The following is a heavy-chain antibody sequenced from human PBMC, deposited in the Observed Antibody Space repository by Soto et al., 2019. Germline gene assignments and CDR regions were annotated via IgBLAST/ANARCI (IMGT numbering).Heavy chain of an antibody. CDR2: IITLLDKK. V-gene: IGHV1-69*08. D-gene: IGHD5-12*01. CDR1: GGTFSNDI. J-gene: IGHJ4*02. Sequence: SVKVSCKTSGGTFSNDIITWVRQAPGQGLEWKGKIITLLDKKKNAKKFQGRVTITADKFTGTAYMELNRLRSEDTAVYYCVRDSPIGSTFSGYDGIDYWGQGTLVTVSS. CDR3: VRDSPIGSTFSGYDGIDY.